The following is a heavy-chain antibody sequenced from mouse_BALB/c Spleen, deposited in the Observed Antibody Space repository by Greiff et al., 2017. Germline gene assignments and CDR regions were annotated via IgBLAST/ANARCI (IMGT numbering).Heavy chain of an antibody. V-gene: IGHV5-6*01. D-gene: IGHD2-4*01. Sequence: EVHLVESGGDLVKPGGSLKLSCAASGFTFSSYGMSWVRQTPDKRLEWVATISSGGSYTYYPDSVKGRFTISRDNAKNTLYLQMSSLKSEDTAMYYCARQRGFYDYDEVYYYAMDYWGQGTSVTVSS. CDR3: ARQRGFYDYDEVYYYAMDY. J-gene: IGHJ4*01. CDR1: GFTFSSYG. CDR2: ISSGGSYT.